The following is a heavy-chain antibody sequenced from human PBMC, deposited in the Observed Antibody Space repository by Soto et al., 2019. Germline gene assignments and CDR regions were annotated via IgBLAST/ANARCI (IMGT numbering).Heavy chain of an antibody. D-gene: IGHD2-2*01. J-gene: IGHJ5*02. CDR3: ARHGSYQLLPGFAP. V-gene: IGHV4-59*08. Sequence: SETLSLTCTVSGVSISSSYWSWIRQPPGKGLEWIGYIYYSGTTNYNPSLKSRVTISVDTSKNQFSLKLTSMTAADTAVYYCARHGSYQLLPGFAPWGQGTLVTVSS. CDR2: IYYSGTT. CDR1: GVSISSSY.